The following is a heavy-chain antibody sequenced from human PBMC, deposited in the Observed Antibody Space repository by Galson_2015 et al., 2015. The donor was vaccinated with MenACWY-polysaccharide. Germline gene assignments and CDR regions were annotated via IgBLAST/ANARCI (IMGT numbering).Heavy chain of an antibody. J-gene: IGHJ6*02. CDR3: VRDRYYTMDV. CDR2: INTDESGT. V-gene: IGHV3-74*01. Sequence: SLRLSCAASGFSFSSTWMHWVRQAPGKGLVWVARINTDESGTTYADSAKGRFTISRDNAKNTVYLQMSRLRVEDTAVYYCVRDRYYTMDVWGQGTTVTVSS. CDR1: GFSFSSTW.